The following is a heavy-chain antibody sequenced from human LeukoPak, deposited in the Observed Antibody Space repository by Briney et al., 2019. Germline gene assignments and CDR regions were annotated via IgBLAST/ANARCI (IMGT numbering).Heavy chain of an antibody. D-gene: IGHD2-15*01. CDR1: GFTFSSYA. J-gene: IGHJ4*02. CDR3: VKDLAVAATPILDY. Sequence: GGSLRLSCSAPGFTFSSYAMHWVRQAPGKGLEYVSAISSNGGSTYYADSVKGRFTISRDNSKNTLYLQMSSLRAEDTAVYYCVKDLAVAATPILDYWGQGTLVTVSS. CDR2: ISSNGGST. V-gene: IGHV3-64D*06.